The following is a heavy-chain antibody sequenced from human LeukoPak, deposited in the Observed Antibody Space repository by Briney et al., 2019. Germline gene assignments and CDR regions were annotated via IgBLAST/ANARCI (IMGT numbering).Heavy chain of an antibody. J-gene: IGHJ4*02. Sequence: PSETLSLTCTVSGYSISSGYYWGWIRHPPGKGLEWIGTIYHSGSTYYNPSLKSRVTISVDTSKNQFSLKLTSVTAADTAVYYCARVRGYCSSTICYRYYFDYWGQGTLVTVSS. V-gene: IGHV4-38-2*02. CDR1: GYSISSGYY. D-gene: IGHD2-2*01. CDR3: ARVRGYCSSTICYRYYFDY. CDR2: IYHSGST.